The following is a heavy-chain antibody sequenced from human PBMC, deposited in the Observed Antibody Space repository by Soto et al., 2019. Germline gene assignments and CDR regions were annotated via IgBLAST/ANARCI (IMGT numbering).Heavy chain of an antibody. CDR1: GLTFSNSA. D-gene: IGHD2-15*01. CDR2: IIVGGGNT. V-gene: IGHV1-58*01. CDR3: AAELYSGGSCCSFDV. Sequence: QMQVVQSGPEVKTPGTSVRVSCKTSGLTFSNSAVQWVRQARGQRLEWIGWIIVGGGNTNYAQHLQGRLTITRDMSTSTAYMELSSLGSEDTAVYYCAAELYSGGSCCSFDVWGQGTEVTVSS. J-gene: IGHJ3*01.